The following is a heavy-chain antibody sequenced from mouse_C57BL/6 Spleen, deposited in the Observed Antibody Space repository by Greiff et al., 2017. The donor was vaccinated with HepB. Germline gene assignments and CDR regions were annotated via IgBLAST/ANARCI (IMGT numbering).Heavy chain of an antibody. J-gene: IGHJ4*01. CDR1: GFTFNTYA. CDR2: IRSKSSNYAT. V-gene: IGHV10-3*01. CDR3: VRWIDGYYVDAMDY. D-gene: IGHD2-3*01. Sequence: EVQGVESGGGLVQPKGSLKLSCAASGFTFNTYAMHWVRQAPGKGLEWVARIRSKSSNYATYYADSVKDRFTISRDDSQSMLYLQMNNLKTEDTAMYYCVRWIDGYYVDAMDYWGQGTSVTVSS.